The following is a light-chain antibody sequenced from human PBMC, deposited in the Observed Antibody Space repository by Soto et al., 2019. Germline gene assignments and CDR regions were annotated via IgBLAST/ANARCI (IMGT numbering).Light chain of an antibody. CDR2: WAS. V-gene: IGKV4-1*01. CDR3: QQYYSAPLT. CDR1: QSVFYSSNNKNY. J-gene: IGKJ4*01. Sequence: EIVMPQSPATMAVSLXXRATSNCKASQSVFYSSNNKNYLVWYQQKPGQPPKVLIYWASTRESGVPDRFSGSGSGTDFTLTISSLQAEDVAVYYCQQYYSAPLTVGGGGKVDI.